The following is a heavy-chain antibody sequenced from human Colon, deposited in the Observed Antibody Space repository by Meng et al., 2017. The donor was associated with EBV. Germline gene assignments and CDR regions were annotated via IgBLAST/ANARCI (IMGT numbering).Heavy chain of an antibody. Sequence: QWQLQAAGPGLLKPSGPLPPTCAVLVGLLRSRNWWSWVRQPPGKGLEWIGEIYHSGSTNYNPSLKSRVTISVDESKNQFSLRLSSVTAADTAVYYCARVGAYCGGDCYHPRWGQGTLVTVSS. V-gene: IGHV4-4*02. D-gene: IGHD2-21*02. CDR1: VGLLRSRNW. CDR2: IYHSGST. J-gene: IGHJ4*02. CDR3: ARVGAYCGGDCYHPR.